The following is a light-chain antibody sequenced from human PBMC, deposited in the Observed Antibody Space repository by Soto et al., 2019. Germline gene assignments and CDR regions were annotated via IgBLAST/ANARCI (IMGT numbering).Light chain of an antibody. Sequence: QSALTQPASVSGSPGQSITISCTGTSSDVGGYNYVSWYQQHPGKAPKLMIYDVSNRPSGVSNRFSGSKSGNTPSLTISGLQAEDEADYYCSSYTSSSTRFGTGTKVTVL. CDR3: SSYTSSSTR. CDR2: DVS. J-gene: IGLJ1*01. CDR1: SSDVGGYNY. V-gene: IGLV2-14*01.